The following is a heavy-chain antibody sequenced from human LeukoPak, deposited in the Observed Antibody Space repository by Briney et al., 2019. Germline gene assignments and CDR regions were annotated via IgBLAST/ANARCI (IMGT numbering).Heavy chain of an antibody. V-gene: IGHV1-2*02. CDR2: INPNSGDA. CDR1: GYTFTGYY. CDR3: ARMWSTSSGGYNWFDP. D-gene: IGHD2-2*01. J-gene: IGHJ5*02. Sequence: ASVKVSCKASGYTFTGYYMYWVRQAPGQGLEWMGWINPNSGDANYAQKFQGRVTMTRDTSISTAYMELSRLRSDDTAVFYCARMWSTSSGGYNWFDPWGQGTLVTVSS.